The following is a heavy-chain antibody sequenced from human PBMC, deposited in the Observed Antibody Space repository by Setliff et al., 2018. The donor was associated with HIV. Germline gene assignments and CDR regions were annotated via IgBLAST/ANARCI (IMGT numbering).Heavy chain of an antibody. J-gene: IGHJ4*02. CDR1: GITFSRYA. CDR2: IKSDGGST. CDR3: ARGPGYFDYVWGTYHTLDYFES. D-gene: IGHD3-16*02. V-gene: IGHV3-64*01. Sequence: GGSLRLSCAASGITFSRYAMHWVRQAPGKGLEYVSGIKSDGGSTYYANSVKGRFTISRDNSKNTLYLQMGSLGPEDMAVYHCARGPGYFDYVWGTYHTLDYFESWGQGTLVTVSS.